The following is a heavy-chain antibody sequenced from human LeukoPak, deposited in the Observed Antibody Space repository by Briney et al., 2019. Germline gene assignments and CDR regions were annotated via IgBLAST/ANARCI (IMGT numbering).Heavy chain of an antibody. CDR3: AKVDIPMGRLINS. CDR2: ISDSGAAT. J-gene: IGHJ4*02. Sequence: PGGSLRLSCAASGFTFSSYAMNWVRQDPGKGLEWVSRISDSGAATYYADSVKGRFTISRDNSKNTLCLHMNSLRADDTAVYYCAKVDIPMGRLINSWGQGTLVSVSS. D-gene: IGHD5-18*01. V-gene: IGHV3-23*01. CDR1: GFTFSSYA.